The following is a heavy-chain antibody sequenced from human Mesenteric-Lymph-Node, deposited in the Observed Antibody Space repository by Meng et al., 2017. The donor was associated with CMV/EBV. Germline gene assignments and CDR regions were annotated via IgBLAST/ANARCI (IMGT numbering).Heavy chain of an antibody. Sequence: GESLKISCVASGFTFSAYGIHWVRQAPGKGLEWVAFISYDGGNQYYADSVRGRFTISRDSSKNTVYLQMNTLRVEDTAIYYCARDLKGWVAPAVRRIDYYGLDVWGQGTTVTVSS. J-gene: IGHJ6*02. D-gene: IGHD2-2*01. CDR1: GFTFSAYG. V-gene: IGHV3-30*03. CDR3: ARDLKGWVAPAVRRIDYYGLDV. CDR2: ISYDGGNQ.